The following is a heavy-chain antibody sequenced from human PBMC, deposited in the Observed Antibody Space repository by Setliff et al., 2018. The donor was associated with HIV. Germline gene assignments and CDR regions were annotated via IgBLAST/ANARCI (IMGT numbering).Heavy chain of an antibody. CDR1: GGSFSGYY. CDR2: INRSGGT. D-gene: IGHD3-22*01. Sequence: SETLSLTCAVYGGSFSGYYWSWIRQPPGKGLEWIGEINRSGGTNYSPSLKSRVTISVDTSKNQFSLKLSSVTAADTAVYYCAGRQPYYFDSSGWSQGTLVTVSS. J-gene: IGHJ4*02. CDR3: AGRQPYYFDSSG. V-gene: IGHV4-34*01.